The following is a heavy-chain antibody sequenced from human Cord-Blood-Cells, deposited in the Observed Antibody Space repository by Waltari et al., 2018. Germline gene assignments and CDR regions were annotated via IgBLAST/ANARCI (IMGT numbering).Heavy chain of an antibody. J-gene: IGHJ2*01. Sequence: EVQLVESGGGLVQPGGSLRLSCAAFGFTFSSYEMNWVRQAPGKGREWVSYISSSGSTIYYADSVKGRFTISRDNAKNSLYLQMNSLRAEDTAVYYCARHNYYWYFDLWGRGTLVTVSS. CDR1: GFTFSSYE. V-gene: IGHV3-48*03. CDR3: ARHNYYWYFDL. D-gene: IGHD1-20*01. CDR2: ISSSGSTI.